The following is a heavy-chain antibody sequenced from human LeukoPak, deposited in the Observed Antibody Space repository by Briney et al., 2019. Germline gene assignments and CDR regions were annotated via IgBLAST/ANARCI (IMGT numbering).Heavy chain of an antibody. CDR1: GGSISSSSHY. Sequence: SETLSLTCTVSGGSISSSSHYWGWIRQPPGKGLEWIGSIYYSGSTYYNPSLKSRVTISVDTSKNQFSLKLSSVTAADTAVYYCARSSLIVVVPAAPFDYWGQGTLVTVSS. D-gene: IGHD2-2*01. V-gene: IGHV4-39*01. CDR3: ARSSLIVVVPAAPFDY. CDR2: IYYSGST. J-gene: IGHJ4*02.